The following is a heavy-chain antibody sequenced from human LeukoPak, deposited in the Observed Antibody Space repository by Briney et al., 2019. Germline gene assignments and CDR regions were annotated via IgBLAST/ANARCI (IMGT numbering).Heavy chain of an antibody. Sequence: GGSLRLSCVASGFTFSDYHVSWIRQAPGKGLEWVSYISSSSSYTNYADSVKGRFTISRDSAKNSLYLQMNSLRAEDTAVYYCARSTLYDILTEYYFDYWGQGTLVTVSS. J-gene: IGHJ4*02. D-gene: IGHD3-9*01. CDR2: ISSSSSYT. CDR3: ARSTLYDILTEYYFDY. V-gene: IGHV3-11*03. CDR1: GFTFSDYH.